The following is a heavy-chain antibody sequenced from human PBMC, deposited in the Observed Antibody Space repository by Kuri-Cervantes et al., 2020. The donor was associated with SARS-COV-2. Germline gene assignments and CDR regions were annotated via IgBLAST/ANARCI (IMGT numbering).Heavy chain of an antibody. CDR1: GGSISSHY. Sequence: SETLSLTCTVSGGSISSHYWSWIRQPPGKGLEWIGYIYYSGSTNYNPSLKSRVTISVDTSKNQFSLKLSSVTAADTAVYYCARAPVSAFGIWGQGTMVTVSS. V-gene: IGHV4-59*11. CDR3: ARAPVSAFGI. CDR2: IYYSGST. J-gene: IGHJ3*02.